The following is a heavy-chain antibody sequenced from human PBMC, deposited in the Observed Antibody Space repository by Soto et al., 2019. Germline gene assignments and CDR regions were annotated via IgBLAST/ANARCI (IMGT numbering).Heavy chain of an antibody. Sequence: GVLRLSCTASGFTFGDYAMSWFRRAPGKGLEWVGFIRSKAYGGTTEYAASVKGRFTISRDDSKSIAYLQMNSLKTEDTAVYYCTRDYYGSAYWGQGTLVTVSS. D-gene: IGHD3-10*01. CDR3: TRDYYGSAY. CDR1: GFTFGDYA. J-gene: IGHJ4*02. CDR2: IRSKAYGGTT. V-gene: IGHV3-49*03.